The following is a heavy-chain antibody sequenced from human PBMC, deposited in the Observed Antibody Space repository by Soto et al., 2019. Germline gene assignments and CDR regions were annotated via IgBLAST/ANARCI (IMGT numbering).Heavy chain of an antibody. D-gene: IGHD5-12*01. CDR3: ARDSRSSGYNYSGMDV. Sequence: PSETLSLTCTVSGGSINSYYWSWIRQPTGKGLEWIGRIYFSGETNYNPSLKSRLTMSVDTSKTQFSLKLSSVTAADTAVYYCARDSRSSGYNYSGMDVWGQGTTVTVSS. J-gene: IGHJ6*02. CDR1: GGSINSYY. CDR2: IYFSGET. V-gene: IGHV4-4*07.